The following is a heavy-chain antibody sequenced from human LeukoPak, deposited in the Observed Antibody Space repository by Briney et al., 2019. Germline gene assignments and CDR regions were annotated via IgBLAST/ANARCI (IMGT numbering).Heavy chain of an antibody. Sequence: SETLSLTCAVYGGSFSGYYWSWIRQPPGKGLEWIGEINHSGSTNYNPSLKSRVTISVDTSKNQFSLKLSSVTAADTAVYYCARRNLGYCSGGSCYDGYYFDYWGQGTLVTVSS. V-gene: IGHV4-34*01. J-gene: IGHJ4*02. CDR2: INHSGST. D-gene: IGHD2-15*01. CDR3: ARRNLGYCSGGSCYDGYYFDY. CDR1: GGSFSGYY.